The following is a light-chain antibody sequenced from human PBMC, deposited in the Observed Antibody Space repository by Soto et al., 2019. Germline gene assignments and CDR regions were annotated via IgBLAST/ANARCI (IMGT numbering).Light chain of an antibody. CDR2: YAS. V-gene: IGKV3-15*01. CDR1: QSVSRN. Sequence: ERVMTQSPATLSASPGERVTLSCRASQSVSRNLAWYQQKPGQAPRLLIYYASTRATGTPARFSGSGSVKEFTLTISSLQPEDVATYYCQQYNNWPPGATFGPGTKVEIK. CDR3: QQYNNWPPGAT. J-gene: IGKJ3*01.